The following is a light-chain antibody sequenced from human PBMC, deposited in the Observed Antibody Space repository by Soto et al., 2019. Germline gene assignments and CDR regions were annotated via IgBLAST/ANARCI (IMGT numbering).Light chain of an antibody. V-gene: IGLV2-8*01. CDR1: ITDIGTYYY. CDR3: SSYAGTKTLI. CDR2: EVS. J-gene: IGLJ2*01. Sequence: QPALTQPPSASGSPGQSVTISCTGTITDIGTYYYVSWYQQHPGKAPKLIIYEVSERPSGVPDRFSGSKSGNTASLTVSGLQAEDEADYYCSSYAGTKTLIFGGGTKVTVL.